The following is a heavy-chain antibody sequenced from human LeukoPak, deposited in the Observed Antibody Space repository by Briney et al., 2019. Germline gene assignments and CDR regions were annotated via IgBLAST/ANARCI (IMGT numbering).Heavy chain of an antibody. D-gene: IGHD2-2*01. CDR2: IIPIFGTA. V-gene: IGHV1-69*06. CDR3: ARASTPYAPAFYGMDV. J-gene: IGHJ6*04. CDR1: GGTFSSYA. Sequence: SVKVSCTASGGTFSSYAISWVRQAPGQGLEWMGGIIPIFGTANYAQKFQGRVTITADKSTSTAYMELSSLRSEDTAVYYFARASTPYAPAFYGMDVWGKGTTVTVSS.